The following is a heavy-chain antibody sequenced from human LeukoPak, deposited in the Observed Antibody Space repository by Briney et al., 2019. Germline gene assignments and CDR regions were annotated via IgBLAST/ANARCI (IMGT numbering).Heavy chain of an antibody. D-gene: IGHD2-21*01. J-gene: IGHJ4*02. CDR1: GYSFTYYW. CDR2: IYPSDSDI. V-gene: IGHV5-51*01. Sequence: GESLQISCKGSGYSFTYYWIGWVRQMPGKGLEWMGLIYPSDSDIRYSPSFQGQVTISADKSISTAYLQWSSLKASDTAMYFCARGFYSRDYPRSYYFDYWGQGTLVIVSS. CDR3: ARGFYSRDYPRSYYFDY.